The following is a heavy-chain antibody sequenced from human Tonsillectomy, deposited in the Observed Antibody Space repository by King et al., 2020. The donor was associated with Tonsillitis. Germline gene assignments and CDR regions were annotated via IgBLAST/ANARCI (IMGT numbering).Heavy chain of an antibody. CDR3: ARARFGRTNGMDV. D-gene: IGHD1-14*01. Sequence: QLQESGPGLVKPSQTLSLTCAISGDSVSSNSAAWHWIRQSPSRGLEWLGRTYYRSKWYNNYAVSVKIRITINPDTSKNQFSLHLNSVTPEDTAVYLCARARFGRTNGMDVWGQGTTVAVSS. CDR2: TYYRSKWYN. V-gene: IGHV6-1*01. CDR1: GDSVSSNSAA. J-gene: IGHJ6*02.